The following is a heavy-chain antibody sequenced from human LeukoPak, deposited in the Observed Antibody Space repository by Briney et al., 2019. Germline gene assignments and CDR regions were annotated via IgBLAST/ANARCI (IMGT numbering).Heavy chain of an antibody. CDR3: ARQQRGAFDY. Sequence: SQTLSLTCAISGDSVSSNSAAWNWIRQSPSRGLEWLVRTYYRSKWYNDYAGSVKSRITIKPDTSKNKSSLQLNSVTDEDTAVYYCARQQRGAFDYWGQGTLVTVSS. V-gene: IGHV6-1*01. CDR1: GDSVSSNSAA. J-gene: IGHJ4*02. CDR2: TYYRSKWYN. D-gene: IGHD6-13*01.